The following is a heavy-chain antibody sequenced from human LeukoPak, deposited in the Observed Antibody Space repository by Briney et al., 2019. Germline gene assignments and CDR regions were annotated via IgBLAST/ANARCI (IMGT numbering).Heavy chain of an antibody. D-gene: IGHD3-3*01. J-gene: IGHJ4*02. CDR2: IYSGGST. V-gene: IGHV3-53*01. CDR3: AREPFWSGYYSNLHFDY. CDR1: GFTASSNY. Sequence: GGSLRLSCAASGFTASSNYMSWVRQAPGKGLEWFSVIYSGGSTYYADSVKGRFTISRDNAKNSLYLQMNSLRAEDTAVYYCAREPFWSGYYSNLHFDYWGQGTLVTVSS.